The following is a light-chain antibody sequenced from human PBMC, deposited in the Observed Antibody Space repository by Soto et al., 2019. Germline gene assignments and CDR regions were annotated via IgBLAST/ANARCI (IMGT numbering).Light chain of an antibody. CDR2: AAS. CDR3: LPQHSYPPYT. Sequence: DIQMTQSPSSLSASVGDRVTITCRASQGIRNDLGWYQQKPGKAPKRLIYAASSLQSGVPSRFSGSGSATEFTPTIRSLQPEDFATYYLLPQHSYPPYTFGQGTKLEIK. CDR1: QGIRND. V-gene: IGKV1-17*01. J-gene: IGKJ2*01.